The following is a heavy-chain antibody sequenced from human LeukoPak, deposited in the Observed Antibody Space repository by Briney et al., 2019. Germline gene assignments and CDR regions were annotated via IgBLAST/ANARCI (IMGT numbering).Heavy chain of an antibody. CDR2: ISGSGGST. V-gene: IGHV3-23*01. CDR1: GFTFSSYA. D-gene: IGHD6-19*01. CDR3: AAPIAVAGTFGH. J-gene: IGHJ4*02. Sequence: GGSLRLSCAASGFTFSSYATSWVRQAPGKGLEWVSAISGSGGSTYYADSVKGRFTISRDNSKNTLYLQMNSLRAEDTAVYYCAAPIAVAGTFGHWGQGTLVTVSS.